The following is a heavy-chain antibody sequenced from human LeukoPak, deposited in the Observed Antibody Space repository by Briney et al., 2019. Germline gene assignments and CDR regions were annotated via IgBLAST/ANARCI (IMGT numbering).Heavy chain of an antibody. D-gene: IGHD6-19*01. J-gene: IGHJ4*02. CDR3: AKVSTQWLDNFDY. CDR1: GFTFSSYG. Sequence: GGFLRLSCAASGFTFSSYGMHWVRQAPGKGLEWVAVISYDGSNKYYADSVKGRFTISRDNSKNTLYLQMNSLRAEDTAVYYCAKVSTQWLDNFDYWGQGTLVTVSS. V-gene: IGHV3-30*18. CDR2: ISYDGSNK.